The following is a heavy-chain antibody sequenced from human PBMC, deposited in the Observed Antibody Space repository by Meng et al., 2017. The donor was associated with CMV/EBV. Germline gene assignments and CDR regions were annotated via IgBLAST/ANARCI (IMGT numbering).Heavy chain of an antibody. CDR1: GGSFSGYY. CDR3: ARDAYSSSWYGFDP. D-gene: IGHD6-13*01. V-gene: IGHV4-59*01. Sequence: GSLRLSCAVYGGSFSGYYWSWIRQPPGKGLEWIGYIYYSGSTNYNPSLKSRVTISVDTSKNQFSLKLSSVTAADTAVYYCARDAYSSSWYGFDPWGQGTLVTVSS. CDR2: IYYSGST. J-gene: IGHJ5*02.